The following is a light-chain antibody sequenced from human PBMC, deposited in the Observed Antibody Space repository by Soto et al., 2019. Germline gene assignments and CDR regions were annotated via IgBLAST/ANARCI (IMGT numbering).Light chain of an antibody. V-gene: IGLV2-14*01. CDR3: SSYTSSSTSVV. Sequence: QSVLTQPASVSGSPGQSITISCTGTSSDVGGYNYVSWYQQHPGKAPKLMIYDVSNRPSGVSDRFSGSKSGNTASLTISGLKAEDEDDYYCSSYTSSSTSVVFGGGTKLTVL. J-gene: IGLJ2*01. CDR2: DVS. CDR1: SSDVGGYNY.